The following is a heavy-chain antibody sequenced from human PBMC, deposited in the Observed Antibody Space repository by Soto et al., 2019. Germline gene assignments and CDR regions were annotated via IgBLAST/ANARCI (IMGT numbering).Heavy chain of an antibody. CDR3: ARSWFGHQVHWFDS. CDR1: GYSLTNFR. Sequence: AAVKVSCKTSGYSLTNFRLSWVRQAPGQGLEWMGWISAYNGNTNYAQNFQGRVTMTTDTSKNQFSLHLNSVTLEDTAVYYCARSWFGHQVHWFDSWGQGTLVTVSS. J-gene: IGHJ5*01. V-gene: IGHV1-18*01. D-gene: IGHD3-16*01. CDR2: ISAYNGNT.